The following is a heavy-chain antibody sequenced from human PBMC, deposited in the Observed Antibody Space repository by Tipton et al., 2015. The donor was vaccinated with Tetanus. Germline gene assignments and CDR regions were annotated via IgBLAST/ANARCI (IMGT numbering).Heavy chain of an antibody. V-gene: IGHV5-51*01. J-gene: IGHJ5*02. Sequence: QLVQSGAEVKKPGESLKISCKGSGYSFTSYWIGWVRQMPGKGLEWMGIIYPGDSDTRYSPSFQGQVTISADKSISTAYLQWSSLKASDTAMYYCARLDSYYYGSGRLLTAQNWFDPWGQGTLVTVSS. D-gene: IGHD3-10*01. CDR1: GYSFTSYW. CDR3: ARLDSYYYGSGRLLTAQNWFDP. CDR2: IYPGDSDT.